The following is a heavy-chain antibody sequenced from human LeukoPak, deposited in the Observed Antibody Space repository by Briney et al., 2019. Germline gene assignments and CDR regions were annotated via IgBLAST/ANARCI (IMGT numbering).Heavy chain of an antibody. Sequence: ASVKVSCKASGYTFTSYGISWVRQAPGQGVEWMGWISAYNGNTNYAQKLQGRVTMTTDTSTSTAYMELRSLRSDDTAVYYCATAPRNEIPSSWYGAESFDYWGQGTLVTVSS. CDR1: GYTFTSYG. CDR2: ISAYNGNT. CDR3: ATAPRNEIPSSWYGAESFDY. D-gene: IGHD6-13*01. J-gene: IGHJ4*02. V-gene: IGHV1-18*01.